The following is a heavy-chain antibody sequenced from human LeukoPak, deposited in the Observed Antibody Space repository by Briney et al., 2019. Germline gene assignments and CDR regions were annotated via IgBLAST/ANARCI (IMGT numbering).Heavy chain of an antibody. CDR1: GFTFSSYA. CDR2: ISGSGGST. Sequence: GGSLRLSCAASGFTFSSYAMSWVRQAPGKGLEWASAISGSGGSTYYADSVKGRFTISRDNSKNTLYLQMNSLRAEDTAVYYCAKEGDYDILTGYYPGEGAFDIWGQGTMVTVSS. V-gene: IGHV3-23*01. CDR3: AKEGDYDILTGYYPGEGAFDI. D-gene: IGHD3-9*01. J-gene: IGHJ3*02.